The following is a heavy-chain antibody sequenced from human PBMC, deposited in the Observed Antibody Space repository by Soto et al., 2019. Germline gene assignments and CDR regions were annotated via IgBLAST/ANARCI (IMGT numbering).Heavy chain of an antibody. D-gene: IGHD2-8*02. J-gene: IGHJ2*01. CDR3: AHLPGRQYWYFDL. Sequence: EMQLVESGGGLVQPGGSLRLSCAASGFTFSSYWMSWVRQAPGRGLEWVANIKQDGSERYYVDSVKGRFTISRDNAKNSLYLQMNSLRAEDTAVYYCAHLPGRQYWYFDLWGRGTLVTVSS. CDR2: IKQDGSER. V-gene: IGHV3-7*01. CDR1: GFTFSSYW.